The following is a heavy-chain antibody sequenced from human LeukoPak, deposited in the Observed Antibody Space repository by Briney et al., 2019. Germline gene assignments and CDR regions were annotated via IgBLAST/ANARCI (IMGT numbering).Heavy chain of an antibody. CDR1: GFTFSTYG. CDR3: ARDTPGYGGDDFDY. D-gene: IGHD4-23*01. V-gene: IGHV3-30*02. Sequence: GGSLRLSCAASGFTFSTYGMHWVRQAPGKGLEWMTFIQAGGDEKYYAESVKGRFTVSRDNSKNTLYLQMNSLRAEDTAVHYCARDTPGYGGDDFDYWGQGALVTVSS. CDR2: IQAGGDEK. J-gene: IGHJ4*02.